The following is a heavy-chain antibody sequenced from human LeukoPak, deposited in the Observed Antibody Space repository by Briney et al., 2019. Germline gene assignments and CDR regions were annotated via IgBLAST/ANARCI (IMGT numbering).Heavy chain of an antibody. CDR3: ARGYLEPELLYMDV. J-gene: IGHJ6*03. Sequence: SVKVSCKASGGTFSSYAISWVRQAPGQGLEWMGGIIPIFGTANYAQKFQGRVTITTDEFTSTAYMELSSLRSEDTAVYYCARGYLEPELLYMDVWGKGTTVTVSS. V-gene: IGHV1-69*05. CDR2: IIPIFGTA. D-gene: IGHD1-26*01. CDR1: GGTFSSYA.